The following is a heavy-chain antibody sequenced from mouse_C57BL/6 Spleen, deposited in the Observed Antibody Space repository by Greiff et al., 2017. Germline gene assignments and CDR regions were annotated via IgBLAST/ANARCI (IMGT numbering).Heavy chain of an antibody. Sequence: VQLQQSGPELVKPGASVKISCKASGYTFTDYYMNWVKQSHGKSLEWIGDINPNNGGTSYNQKFKGKATLTVDKSSSTAYMELRSLTSEDSAVYYCARSHYSNSAWFAYWGLGTLVTVSA. D-gene: IGHD2-5*01. CDR1: GYTFTDYY. CDR2: INPNNGGT. J-gene: IGHJ3*01. CDR3: ARSHYSNSAWFAY. V-gene: IGHV1-26*01.